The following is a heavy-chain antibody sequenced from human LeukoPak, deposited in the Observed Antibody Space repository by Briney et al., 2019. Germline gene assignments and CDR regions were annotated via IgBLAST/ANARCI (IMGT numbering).Heavy chain of an antibody. CDR1: GYTFTGYY. V-gene: IGHV1-2*02. D-gene: IGHD5-24*01. CDR2: INPNSGGT. CDR3: ARGTALWLPGNAFDI. Sequence: ASVKVSCKASGYTFTGYYMHWVRQAPGQGLEWMGWINPNSGGTNYAQKFQGRVTMTRDTSISTAYMELSRLRSDDTAVYYCARGTALWLPGNAFDIWGQGTMVTVSS. J-gene: IGHJ3*02.